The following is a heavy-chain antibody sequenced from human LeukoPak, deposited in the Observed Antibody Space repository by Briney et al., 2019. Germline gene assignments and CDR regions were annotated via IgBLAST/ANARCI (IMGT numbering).Heavy chain of an antibody. CDR2: INAGNGNT. CDR1: GYTFTSYA. CDR3: AREWPDGSGSYYR. Sequence: GASVKVSCKASGYTFTSYAMHWVRQAPGQRLEGMGWINAGNGNTKYSQKFQGRVTITRDTSASTAYMELSSLRSEDTAVYYCAREWPDGSGSYYRWGQGTLVTVSS. V-gene: IGHV1-3*01. D-gene: IGHD3-10*01. J-gene: IGHJ4*02.